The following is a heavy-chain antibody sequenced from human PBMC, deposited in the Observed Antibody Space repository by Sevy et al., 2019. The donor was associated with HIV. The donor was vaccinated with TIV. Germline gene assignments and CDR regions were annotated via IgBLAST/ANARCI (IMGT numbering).Heavy chain of an antibody. CDR3: ARKAIAVAGRDAFDI. J-gene: IGHJ3*02. D-gene: IGHD6-19*01. CDR2: IDYTGSN. Sequence: HSETLSLTCTLSGGSITRSNYYWGWIRQPPGKGLEWVGSIDYTGSNYYNPSLKSRVTIYRDTSKNQFSLKLNSVTVEETTIYYCARKAIAVAGRDAFDIWGQGTLVTVSS. V-gene: IGHV4-39*01. CDR1: GGSITRSNYY.